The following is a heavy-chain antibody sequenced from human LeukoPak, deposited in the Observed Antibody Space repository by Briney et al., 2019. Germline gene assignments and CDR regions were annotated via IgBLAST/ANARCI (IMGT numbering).Heavy chain of an antibody. CDR3: AKTVRVHYFHGYYFDY. Sequence: GRSLRLSCAASGFTFSSYGMHSVRQGPGKGLEWVALISYDGSNKYYADSVKGRFTISRDNSKNTLYLQMNRLRAEDTAVYYCAKTVRVHYFHGYYFDYWGQGTLVTVSS. J-gene: IGHJ4*02. CDR1: GFTFSSYG. CDR2: ISYDGSNK. D-gene: IGHD3-10*01. V-gene: IGHV3-30*18.